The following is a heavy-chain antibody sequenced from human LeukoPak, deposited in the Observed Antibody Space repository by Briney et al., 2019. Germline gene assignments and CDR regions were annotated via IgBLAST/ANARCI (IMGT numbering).Heavy chain of an antibody. CDR2: IYYTGST. V-gene: IGHV4-39*07. CDR3: ARTPLDNIVVVPAAIRV. Sequence: SETLSLTCTVSGGSISSSSYYWGWIRQPPGKGLEWIGSIYYTGSTYYNPSLKSRVTISVDRSKNQFSLKLSSVTAADTAVYYCARTPLDNIVVVPAAIRVWGQGTLVTVSS. J-gene: IGHJ4*02. D-gene: IGHD2-2*02. CDR1: GGSISSSSYY.